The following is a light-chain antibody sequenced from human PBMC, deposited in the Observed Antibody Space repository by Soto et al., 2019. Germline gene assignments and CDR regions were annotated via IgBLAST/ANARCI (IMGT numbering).Light chain of an antibody. CDR1: QSVSSN. Sequence: ETVMTQSPAPLSVSPGERATLSCRSSQSVSSNLAWYQQKPGQAPRLLIYGASTRATGIPARFSGSGSGTEFTLTISSLQSEEFAVYYCQQYNNWPLRITFGQGTRLEI. J-gene: IGKJ5*01. CDR3: QQYNNWPLRIT. CDR2: GAS. V-gene: IGKV3-15*01.